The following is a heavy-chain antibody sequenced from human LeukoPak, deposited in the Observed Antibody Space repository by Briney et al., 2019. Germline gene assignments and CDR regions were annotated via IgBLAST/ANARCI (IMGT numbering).Heavy chain of an antibody. CDR1: GGSISSGGYY. V-gene: IGHV4-31*03. Sequence: SETLSLTCTVSGGSISSGGYYWSWIRQHPGKGLEWIGYIYYSGSTYYNPSLKSRVTISVDTSKNQFSLKLGSVTAADTAVYYCARDSGYGSDYWGQGTLVTVSS. J-gene: IGHJ4*02. CDR3: ARDSGYGSDY. D-gene: IGHD3-10*01. CDR2: IYYSGST.